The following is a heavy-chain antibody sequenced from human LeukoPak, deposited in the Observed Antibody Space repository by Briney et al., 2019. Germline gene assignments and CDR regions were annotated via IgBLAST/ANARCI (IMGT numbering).Heavy chain of an antibody. J-gene: IGHJ3*02. CDR1: GGTFSSYA. Sequence: SVTVSYKASGGTFSSYAISWVRQAPGQGLEWMGRIIPILGIANYAQKFQGRVTITADKSTSTAYMELSSLRSEDTAVYYCARADTDAFDIWGQGTMVTVSS. CDR2: IIPILGIA. V-gene: IGHV1-69*04. CDR3: ARADTDAFDI.